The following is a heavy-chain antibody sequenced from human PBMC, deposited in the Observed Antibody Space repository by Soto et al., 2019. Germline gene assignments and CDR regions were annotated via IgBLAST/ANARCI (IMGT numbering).Heavy chain of an antibody. CDR3: ARSDDSAYYNMDV. Sequence: QVTLKESGPVLVKPTETLTLTCTVSGFSLSNARMGVSWIRQPPGKALEWLALLFPTDEKSYSTSLKSRLTISKDTSKSQVVLTMTNMDPVDTATYYCARSDDSAYYNMDVWGKGTTVTVSS. D-gene: IGHD1-1*01. J-gene: IGHJ6*03. V-gene: IGHV2-26*01. CDR1: GFSLSNARMG. CDR2: LFPTDEK.